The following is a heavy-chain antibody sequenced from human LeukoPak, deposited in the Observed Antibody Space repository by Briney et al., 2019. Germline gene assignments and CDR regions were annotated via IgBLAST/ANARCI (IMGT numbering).Heavy chain of an antibody. D-gene: IGHD2-21*01. CDR3: GRDVWGDRDSYFDS. CDR2: INTDGRST. V-gene: IGHV3-74*01. J-gene: IGHJ4*02. CDR1: GFTFNRYW. Sequence: GGSLTLSHAASGFTFNRYWMHWVRQDPGKGLLWVSCINTDGRSTSYAETVQGRFTISRDNAKNTLYLDTRSLRVEDTAVYFCGRDVWGDRDSYFDSWGQGTLVTVSS.